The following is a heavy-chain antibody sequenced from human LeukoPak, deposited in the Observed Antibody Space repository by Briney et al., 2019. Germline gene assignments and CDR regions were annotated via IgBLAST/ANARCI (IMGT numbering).Heavy chain of an antibody. CDR3: ARICMIVEFLGAFDI. J-gene: IGHJ3*02. CDR2: IYYSGST. CDR1: GGSISSSSYY. V-gene: IGHV4-39*01. D-gene: IGHD3-22*01. Sequence: SETLSLTCTVPGGSISSSSYYWGWIRQPPGKGLEWIGSIYYSGSTYYNPSLKSRVTISVDTSKNQFSLKLSSVTAADTAVYYCARICMIVEFLGAFDIWGQGTMVTVSS.